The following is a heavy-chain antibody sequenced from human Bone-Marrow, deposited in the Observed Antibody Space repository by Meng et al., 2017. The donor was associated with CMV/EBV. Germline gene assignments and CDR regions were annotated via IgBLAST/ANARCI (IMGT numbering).Heavy chain of an antibody. V-gene: IGHV1-8*01. J-gene: IGHJ4*02. CDR1: GYTFTSYY. CDR3: ARGPLGVDITSCPYYFDY. CDR2: MNPNSGNT. Sequence: ASVKVSCKASGYTFTSYYINWVRQATGQGLEWMGWMNPNSGNTGYAQKFQGRVTMTRNTSISTAYMELSILRSEDTAVYYCARGPLGVDITSCPYYFDYWGQGTLVTVSS. D-gene: IGHD2-2*01.